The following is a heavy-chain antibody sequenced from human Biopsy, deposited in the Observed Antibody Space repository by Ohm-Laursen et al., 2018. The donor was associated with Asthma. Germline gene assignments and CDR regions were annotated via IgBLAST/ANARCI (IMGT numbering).Heavy chain of an antibody. V-gene: IGHV3-30*18. CDR3: AKWDTYYDFWSGYYSRYNYYYGMDV. J-gene: IGHJ6*02. CDR2: ISYDGSNK. CDR1: GFTFSSYG. Sequence: SLRLSCAASGFTFSSYGMHWVRQAPGKGLEWVAVISYDGSNKYYADSVKGRFTISRDNSKNTLYLQMNSLRAEDTAVYYCAKWDTYYDFWSGYYSRYNYYYGMDVWGQGTMVTVSS. D-gene: IGHD3-3*01.